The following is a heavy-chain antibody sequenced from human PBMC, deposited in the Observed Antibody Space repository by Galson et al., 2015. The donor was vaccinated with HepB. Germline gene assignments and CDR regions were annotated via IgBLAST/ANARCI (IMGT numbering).Heavy chain of an antibody. CDR2: INHSGST. D-gene: IGHD6-13*01. V-gene: IGHV4-34*01. Sequence: ETLSLTCAVYGGSFSDYYWSWIRQPPGKGLEWIGEINHSGSTNDNPSLKSRVIMSIDTSKTQFSLKLSSVTAADTAVYYCARSRAAAGMGNFDYWGQGALVTVSS. CDR1: GGSFSDYY. J-gene: IGHJ4*02. CDR3: ARSRAAAGMGNFDY.